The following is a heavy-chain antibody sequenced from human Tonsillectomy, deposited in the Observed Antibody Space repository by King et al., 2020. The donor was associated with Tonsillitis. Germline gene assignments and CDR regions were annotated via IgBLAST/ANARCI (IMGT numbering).Heavy chain of an antibody. CDR1: GGSISSSSYY. V-gene: IGHV4-39*01. D-gene: IGHD3-3*01. J-gene: IGHJ3*02. CDR2: IYYSGRT. Sequence: QLQESGPGLVKPSETLFLTCTVSGGSISSSSYYWGWIRQPPGKGLEWIGSIYYSGRTYYNPSLKSRVTISVDTSKNQFSLRLSSVTAADTAVYYCARLWSVPPIGIWGQGTMVTVSS. CDR3: ARLWSVPPIGI.